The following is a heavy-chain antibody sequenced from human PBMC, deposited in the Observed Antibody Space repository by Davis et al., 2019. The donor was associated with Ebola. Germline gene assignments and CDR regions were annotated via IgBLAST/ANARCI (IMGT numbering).Heavy chain of an antibody. J-gene: IGHJ4*02. CDR2: FSGSGGST. CDR1: GFTFSSYA. CDR3: AKEAYGGGYFDY. V-gene: IGHV3-23*01. Sequence: GESLKISCAASGFTFSSYAMSWVRQAPGKGLEWVSAFSGSGGSTYYADSVKGRFTISRDNSKNTLYLQMNSLRAEDTAVYYCAKEAYGGGYFDYWGQGTLVTVSS. D-gene: IGHD3-16*01.